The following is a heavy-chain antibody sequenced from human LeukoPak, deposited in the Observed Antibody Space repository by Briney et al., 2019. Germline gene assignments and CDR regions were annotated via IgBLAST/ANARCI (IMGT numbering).Heavy chain of an antibody. J-gene: IGHJ4*02. Sequence: GGSLRLSCAASGFTFSSYGMHWVRQAPGKGLEWVAFIRYDGSNKYYADSVKGRFTISRDNSKNTLYLQMNSLRAEDTAVYYCAKIGIAARPHDYWSQGTLVTVSS. CDR3: AKIGIAARPHDY. V-gene: IGHV3-30*02. D-gene: IGHD6-6*01. CDR1: GFTFSSYG. CDR2: IRYDGSNK.